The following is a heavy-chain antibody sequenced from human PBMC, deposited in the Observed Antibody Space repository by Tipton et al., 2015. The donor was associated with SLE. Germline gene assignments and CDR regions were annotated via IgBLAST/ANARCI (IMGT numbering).Heavy chain of an antibody. J-gene: IGHJ4*02. CDR3: ARDGRYQWMVSGNYFDS. CDR2: VYTSGST. CDR1: GGFDVTRYY. V-gene: IGHV4-4*07. D-gene: IGHD6-19*01. Sequence: GLVKPSETLSLTCTVSGGFDVTRYYWTWIRQSAGKGLEWIGHVYTSGSTDYNPSLKSRVTMSVDTSKNQFSLKLSSVTPADTAMYYCARDGRYQWMVSGNYFDSWGPGTLVTVSS.